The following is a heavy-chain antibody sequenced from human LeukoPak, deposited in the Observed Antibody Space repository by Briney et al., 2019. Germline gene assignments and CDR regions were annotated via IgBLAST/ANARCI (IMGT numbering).Heavy chain of an antibody. CDR3: ARDYNSPADYYFDY. CDR1: GFTFNKYA. Sequence: GGSRRLSCAASGFTFNKYAMHWVRQAPGKGLEWVAIISYDGITKYYADSVKGRFTISRDNSKNTLYLQMNSLRAEDTAVYYCARDYNSPADYYFDYWGQGTLVTVSS. J-gene: IGHJ4*02. D-gene: IGHD2-2*01. CDR2: ISYDGITK. V-gene: IGHV3-30-3*01.